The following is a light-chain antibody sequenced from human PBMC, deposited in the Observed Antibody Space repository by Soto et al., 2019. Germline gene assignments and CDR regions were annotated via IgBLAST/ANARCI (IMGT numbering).Light chain of an antibody. J-gene: IGKJ1*01. CDR1: QTISSW. V-gene: IGKV1-5*03. CDR2: KAS. Sequence: DIQMTQSPSTLSGSVGDRVTITCRASQTISSWLAWYQQKPGKAPKLLIYKASTLKSGVPSRFSGSGSGTEFTLTISSLQPDDFAIYYCQQYNSYPWTFGQGTKVEIK. CDR3: QQYNSYPWT.